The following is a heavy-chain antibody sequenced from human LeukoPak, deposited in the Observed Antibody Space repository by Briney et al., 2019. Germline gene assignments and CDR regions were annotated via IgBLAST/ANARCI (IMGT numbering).Heavy chain of an antibody. Sequence: GGSLRLSCAASGFTFSSYWMSWVRQAPGKGLEWVANIKQDGSEKYYVDSVKGRFTISRDNAKNSLYLQMNSLRAEDTALYHCARDLNSGWYNAFDIWGQGTMVTVSS. CDR1: GFTFSSYW. J-gene: IGHJ3*02. D-gene: IGHD6-19*01. V-gene: IGHV3-7*03. CDR2: IKQDGSEK. CDR3: ARDLNSGWYNAFDI.